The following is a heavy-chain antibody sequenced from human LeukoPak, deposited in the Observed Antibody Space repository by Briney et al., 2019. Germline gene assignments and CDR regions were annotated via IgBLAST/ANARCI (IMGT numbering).Heavy chain of an antibody. J-gene: IGHJ3*02. CDR2: IYYSGST. V-gene: IGHV4-61*05. CDR3: ARSETPGAAFDI. D-gene: IGHD2-15*01. Sequence: PSETLSLTCTVSGGSISISSYYWGWIRQPPGKGREWIGYIYYSGSTNYNPSLKSRVTISVDTSKNQFSLKLSSVTAADTAVYYCARSETPGAAFDIWGQGTMVTVSS. CDR1: GGSISISSYY.